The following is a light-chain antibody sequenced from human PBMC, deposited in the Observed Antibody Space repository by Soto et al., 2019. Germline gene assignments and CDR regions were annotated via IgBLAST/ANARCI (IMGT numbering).Light chain of an antibody. CDR3: QQINSNPLT. CDR1: QTISSY. CDR2: AAS. V-gene: IGKV1-39*01. Sequence: EIRGTKSPFELSASLGDRVTIPCQASQTISSYLNWYQQKPGKAPKVLISAASSLQSGVPSRFSGSGSGTNFALTISSLQLEDFATYYCQQINSNPLTFGQGTKVDIK. J-gene: IGKJ1*01.